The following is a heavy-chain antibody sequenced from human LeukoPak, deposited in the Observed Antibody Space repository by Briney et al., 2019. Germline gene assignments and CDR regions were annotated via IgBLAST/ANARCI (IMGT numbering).Heavy chain of an antibody. D-gene: IGHD1-1*01. CDR3: ASHWNPLEPFDY. Sequence: GGSLRLSCTASGFTFSNYSMSWVRQAPGKGLEWVSYISSSSTIYYADSVKGRFTISRDNSKNTLYPQMNSLRAEDTAVYYCASHWNPLEPFDYWGQGTLVTVSS. CDR1: GFTFSNYS. CDR2: ISSSSTI. J-gene: IGHJ4*02. V-gene: IGHV3-48*01.